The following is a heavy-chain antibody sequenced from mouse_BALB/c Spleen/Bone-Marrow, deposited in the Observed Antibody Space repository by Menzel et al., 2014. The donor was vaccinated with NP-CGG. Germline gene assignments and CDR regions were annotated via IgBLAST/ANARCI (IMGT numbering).Heavy chain of an antibody. CDR3: AREEGGNLFAY. Sequence: QVQLQQSGPGLVAPSQSLSITCTVSGFSLTSYGVHWVRQPPGEGLEWLGVIWAGGSTNYNSALMSRLSISKDKSKSQLFLKMNRLQADGAASYYCAREEGGNLFAYWGQGTLVTVSA. V-gene: IGHV2-9*02. D-gene: IGHD2-1*01. J-gene: IGHJ3*01. CDR1: GFSLTSYG. CDR2: IWAGGST.